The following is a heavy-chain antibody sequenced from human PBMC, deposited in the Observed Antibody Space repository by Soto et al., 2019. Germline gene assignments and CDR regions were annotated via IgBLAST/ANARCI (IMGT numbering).Heavy chain of an antibody. Sequence: EMHLVESGGGLVQPGRSLTISCAASGFTFEVDSIHWVRQAPGKGLEWVSGISWYSGKIIYADSVKGRFTISRDNAKNSLYLQMNSLRPEDTVLYYCAKMVTWDSSGYYQGGFDCCGQGTLVTVSS. V-gene: IGHV3-9*01. CDR2: ISWYSGKI. J-gene: IGHJ4*02. CDR3: AKMVTWDSSGYYQGGFDC. CDR1: GFTFEVDS. D-gene: IGHD3-22*01.